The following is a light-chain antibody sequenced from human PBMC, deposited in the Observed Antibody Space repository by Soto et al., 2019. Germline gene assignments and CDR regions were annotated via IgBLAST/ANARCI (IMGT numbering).Light chain of an antibody. CDR3: MQALQTFT. J-gene: IGKJ5*01. Sequence: DIVMTQSPLSLPVTPGEPASISCRSSQSLLHSNGYNYLDWYLQKPGQSPQLLIYLGSNRASGVPDRFSGSGSGTDFTLKISRVEAEDVAVYYCMQALQTFTFGQGTRLEIK. V-gene: IGKV2-28*01. CDR1: QSLLHSNGYNY. CDR2: LGS.